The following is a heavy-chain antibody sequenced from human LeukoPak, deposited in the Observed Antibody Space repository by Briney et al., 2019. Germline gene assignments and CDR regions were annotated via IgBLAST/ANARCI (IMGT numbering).Heavy chain of an antibody. D-gene: IGHD2/OR15-2a*01. V-gene: IGHV3-30*04. CDR3: AKKYSTGLDP. Sequence: PGGSLRLSCAASGFTFSSYAMHWVRQAPGKGLEWMSVISYDGSNKYFADSVKGRFTISRDNSKNTLYLQMNSLRAEDTAVYYCAKKYSTGLDPWGQGTLVTVSS. J-gene: IGHJ5*02. CDR1: GFTFSSYA. CDR2: ISYDGSNK.